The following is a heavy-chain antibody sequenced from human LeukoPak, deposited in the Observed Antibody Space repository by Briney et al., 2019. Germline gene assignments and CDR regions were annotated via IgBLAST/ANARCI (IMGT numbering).Heavy chain of an antibody. V-gene: IGHV3-74*01. J-gene: IGHJ4*02. D-gene: IGHD3-16*01. CDR2: INSDGSST. CDR1: GFTFSSYW. Sequence: GSLRLSCAASGFTFSSYWMHWVRQAPGKGLVWVSRINSDGSSTSYADSVKGRFTISRDSAKNTLYLQMNSLRAEDTAVYYCARSMLTIPIPGGYWGQGTLVTVSS. CDR3: ARSMLTIPIPGGY.